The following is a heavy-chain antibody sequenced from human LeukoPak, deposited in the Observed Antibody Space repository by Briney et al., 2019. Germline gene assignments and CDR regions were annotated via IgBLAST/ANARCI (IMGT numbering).Heavy chain of an antibody. CDR1: GGSFSGYY. CDR3: ARGPSGNFDY. V-gene: IGHV4-34*01. J-gene: IGHJ4*02. Sequence: PSETLSLTCAVYGGSFSGYYWSWIRQPPGKGLEWIGEINHSGSTNYNPSLKSRVTISVDTSKNQFSLKLSSVTAADTAVYYYARGPSGNFDYWGQGTLVTVSS. CDR2: INHSGST.